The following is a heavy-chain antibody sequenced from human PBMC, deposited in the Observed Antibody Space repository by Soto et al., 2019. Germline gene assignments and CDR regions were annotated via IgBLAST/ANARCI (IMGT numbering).Heavy chain of an antibody. J-gene: IGHJ4*02. CDR3: ARHRPDGSSNDY. V-gene: IGHV4-30-2*01. D-gene: IGHD6-13*01. CDR2: IYHSGST. Sequence: PSETLSLTCAVSGGSISSGGYSWSWIRQPPGKGLEWIGYIYHSGSTYYDPSLQSRLTISVDMSRNQFSLKLTSVTAADTAVYYCARHRPDGSSNDYWGQGTLVTVSS. CDR1: GGSISSGGYS.